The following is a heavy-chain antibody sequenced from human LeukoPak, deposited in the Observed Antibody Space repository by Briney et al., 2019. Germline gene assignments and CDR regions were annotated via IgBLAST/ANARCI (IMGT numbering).Heavy chain of an antibody. Sequence: PGRSLRLSCAASGFTFSSYGMHWVRQAPGKGLEWVAVIWYDGSNKYYADSVKGRFTISRDNSKNTLYLQMNSLRAEDTAVYYCARYDLRGAFDIWGQGTIVTVSS. V-gene: IGHV3-33*01. CDR1: GFTFSSYG. CDR2: IWYDGSNK. D-gene: IGHD4-17*01. J-gene: IGHJ3*02. CDR3: ARYDLRGAFDI.